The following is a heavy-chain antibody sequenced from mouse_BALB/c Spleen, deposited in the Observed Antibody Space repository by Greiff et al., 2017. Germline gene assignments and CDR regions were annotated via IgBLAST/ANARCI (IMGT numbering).Heavy chain of an antibody. J-gene: IGHJ3*01. V-gene: IGHV14-1*02. CDR3: AVLLRSPWFAY. D-gene: IGHD1-1*01. Sequence: VQLKQSGAELVRPGALVKLSCKASGFNIKDYYMHWVKQRPEQGLEWIGWIDPENGNTIYDPKFQGKASITADTSSNTAYLQLSSLTSEDTAVYYCAVLLRSPWFAYWGQGTLVTVSA. CDR2: IDPENGNT. CDR1: GFNIKDYY.